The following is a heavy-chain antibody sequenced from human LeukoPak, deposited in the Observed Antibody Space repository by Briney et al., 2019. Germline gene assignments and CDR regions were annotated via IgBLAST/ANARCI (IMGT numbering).Heavy chain of an antibody. Sequence: PGGSLRLSCAASGFTLSSHAMSWVRQAPGKGLEWVSSISGSGVYTYYADSVKGRFTISRDNSKNTLSLQMNSLRVEDTAMYFCAKDIQLSTWGLGTMVTVSS. CDR2: ISGSGVYT. D-gene: IGHD5-24*01. V-gene: IGHV3-23*01. CDR1: GFTLSSHA. J-gene: IGHJ3*01. CDR3: AKDIQLST.